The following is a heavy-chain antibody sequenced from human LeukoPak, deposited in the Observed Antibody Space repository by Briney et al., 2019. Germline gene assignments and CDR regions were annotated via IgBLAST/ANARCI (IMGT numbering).Heavy chain of an antibody. D-gene: IGHD2-21*02. Sequence: PSETLSLTCAVYGGSFSGYYWSWIRQPPGKGLEWIGEINHSGSTNYNPSLKSRVTISVDTSKNQFSLKLSSVTAADTAVYYCARSSGGDDHKINAFDIWGQGTMVTVSS. J-gene: IGHJ3*02. CDR3: ARSSGGDDHKINAFDI. CDR1: GGSFSGYY. CDR2: INHSGST. V-gene: IGHV4-34*01.